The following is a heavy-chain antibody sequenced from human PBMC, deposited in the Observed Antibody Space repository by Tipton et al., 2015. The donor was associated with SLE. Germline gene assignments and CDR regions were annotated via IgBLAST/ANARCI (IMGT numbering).Heavy chain of an antibody. CDR1: GASIGTYY. CDR2: ISNSGST. J-gene: IGHJ4*02. D-gene: IGHD4-17*01. V-gene: IGHV4-59*01. CDR3: ARGGDRDHGDYVEHSLDY. Sequence: TLSLTCTVSGASIGTYYWSWIRQSPGKGLEWIGYISNSGSTNYNPSLKSRVTISVDTSKNQFSLNLYSVTAADTAVYYCARGGDRDHGDYVEHSLDYWGQGTLVTVSS.